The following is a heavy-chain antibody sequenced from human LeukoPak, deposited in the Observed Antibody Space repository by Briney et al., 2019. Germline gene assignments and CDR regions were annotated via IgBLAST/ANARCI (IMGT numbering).Heavy chain of an antibody. CDR3: ARGVVVPAARPYYFDY. D-gene: IGHD2-2*02. CDR2: ISSRSTYI. J-gene: IGHJ4*02. V-gene: IGHV3-21*04. Sequence: AGGSLRLSCAASGFAFSTYSMNWVRQAPGRGLEWVSCISSRSTYINYTDSVRGRFTISRDNAKNSLYLQMDSLRAEDTAVYYCARGVVVPAARPYYFDYWGQGTLVTVSS. CDR1: GFAFSTYS.